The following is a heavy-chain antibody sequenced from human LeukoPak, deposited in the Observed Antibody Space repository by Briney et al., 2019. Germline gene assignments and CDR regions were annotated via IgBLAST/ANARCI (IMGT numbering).Heavy chain of an antibody. D-gene: IGHD6-19*01. Sequence: ASVKVSCKASGYTFSTYGINWVRQAPGQGLEWMGWINTNNGNTNYVQKLQGRVTMTTDTSTSTAYMELRSLRSNDTAVYYCARDPVAGGGDFDYWGQGTLVTVSS. CDR1: GYTFSTYG. V-gene: IGHV1-18*01. J-gene: IGHJ4*02. CDR2: INTNNGNT. CDR3: ARDPVAGGGDFDY.